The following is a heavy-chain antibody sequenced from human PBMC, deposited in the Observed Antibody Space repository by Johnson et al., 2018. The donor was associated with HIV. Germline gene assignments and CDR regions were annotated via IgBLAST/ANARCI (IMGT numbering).Heavy chain of an antibody. J-gene: IGHJ3*02. D-gene: IGHD6-19*01. CDR3: TYSSAWSPGAFDI. CDR2: IWYDGSNK. CDR1: GFTFSSYG. Sequence: QVQLVESGGGVVQPGRSLRLSCAASGFTFSSYGMHWVRQAPGKGLEWVAVIWYDGSNKYYADSVKNRFTISRDNSKNTLYLQMNSLRAEDTAVFYCTYSSAWSPGAFDIWGQGTMVTVSS. V-gene: IGHV3-33*03.